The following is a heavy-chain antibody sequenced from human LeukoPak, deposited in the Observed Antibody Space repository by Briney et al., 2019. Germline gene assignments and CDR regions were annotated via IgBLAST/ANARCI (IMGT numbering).Heavy chain of an antibody. CDR1: GGTFSSYA. CDR3: ARSIAAAGEFDY. V-gene: IGHV1-69*05. Sequence: SVKVSCKASGGTFSSYAISWVRQAPGQGLEWMGGIIPIFGTANYAQKFQGRVTITTDESTSTAYMELSSLRSEDTAVYYYARSIAAAGEFDYWAREPWSPSPQ. J-gene: IGHJ4*02. D-gene: IGHD6-13*01. CDR2: IIPIFGTA.